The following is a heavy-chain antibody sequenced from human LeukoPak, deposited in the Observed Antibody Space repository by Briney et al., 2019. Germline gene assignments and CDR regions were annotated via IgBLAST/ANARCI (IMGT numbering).Heavy chain of an antibody. CDR1: GGSISSSSYY. J-gene: IGHJ4*02. Sequence: SETLSLTCTVSGGSISSSSYYWGWIRQPPGKGLEWIGSIYYSGSTYYNPSLKSRVTISVDTSKNQFSLKLSSVTAADTAVYYCARRGGYSYVYYFDYWGQGTLATVSS. CDR2: IYYSGST. CDR3: ARRGGYSYVYYFDY. D-gene: IGHD5-18*01. V-gene: IGHV4-39*01.